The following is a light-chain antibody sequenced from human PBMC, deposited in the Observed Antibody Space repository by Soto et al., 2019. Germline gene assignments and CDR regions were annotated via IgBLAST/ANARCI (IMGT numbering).Light chain of an antibody. V-gene: IGLV2-8*01. CDR3: SSYAGSNNLYV. CDR1: SRDVGGYND. Sequence: QSALTQPPSASGSPGQSVTISCTGTSRDVGGYNDVSWYQQHPGKAPKLMIYEVSKRPSGVPDRFSGSKSGNTASLTVSGLQAEDEADYYCSSYAGSNNLYVFGTGTKVTVL. J-gene: IGLJ1*01. CDR2: EVS.